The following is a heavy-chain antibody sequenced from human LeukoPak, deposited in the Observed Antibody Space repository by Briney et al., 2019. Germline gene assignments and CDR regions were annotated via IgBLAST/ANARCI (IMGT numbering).Heavy chain of an antibody. CDR1: GGSISSGSYY. CDR2: INYFGSI. Sequence: SETLSLTCNVSGGSISSGSYYWGWIRQPPGMGLEWIGSINYFGSIDYNPSLNSRVSISVDTSKKQFSLTLSSVTAADTALYYCATGTSLYSSGWYPLDYWGQGTLVTVSS. D-gene: IGHD6-19*01. V-gene: IGHV4-39*07. CDR3: ATGTSLYSSGWYPLDY. J-gene: IGHJ4*02.